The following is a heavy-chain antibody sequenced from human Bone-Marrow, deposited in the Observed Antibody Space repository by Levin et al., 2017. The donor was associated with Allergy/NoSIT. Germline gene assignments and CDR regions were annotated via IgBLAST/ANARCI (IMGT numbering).Heavy chain of an antibody. D-gene: IGHD6-19*01. CDR2: IDWDDDI. J-gene: IGHJ4*02. Sequence: SGPTLVKPTQTLTLTCTCSGFSLSTSGMRVNWIRQPPGKALEWLARIDWDDDIYYSTSLRTRLTISKDTSKNQVVLTMTNMDPADTATYYCARMSVDASGLFDYWGQGTLVTVSS. CDR1: GFSLSTSGMR. V-gene: IGHV2-70*04. CDR3: ARMSVDASGLFDY.